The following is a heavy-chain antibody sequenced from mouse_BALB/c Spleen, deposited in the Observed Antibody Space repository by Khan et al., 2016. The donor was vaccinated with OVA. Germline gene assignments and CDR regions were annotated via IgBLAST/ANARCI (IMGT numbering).Heavy chain of an antibody. Sequence: EVELVESGGDLVKPGGSLKLSCAASGFTFSTYDMSWVRQTPDKRLEWVATISTGGSYTYYPDSVKGRFTISRDNAKNILYLQMSRLKSEDTAMFYCARLAYYYDSEGFAYWGQGTLVTVSA. J-gene: IGHJ3*01. V-gene: IGHV5-6*01. D-gene: IGHD1-1*01. CDR1: GFTFSTYD. CDR2: ISTGGSYT. CDR3: ARLAYYYDSEGFAY.